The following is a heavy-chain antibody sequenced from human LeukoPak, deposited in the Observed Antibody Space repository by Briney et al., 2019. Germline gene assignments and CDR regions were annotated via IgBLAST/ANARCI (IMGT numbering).Heavy chain of an antibody. D-gene: IGHD2-15*01. V-gene: IGHV4-30-4*01. J-gene: IGHJ4*02. CDR2: IFHRGST. Sequence: SETLSLTCTVPDGSIRSGDSYWSWIRQPPGKGLEWIGYIFHRGSTFYNPSLKSRVTMSVDTSKNQFSLKLSSVTAADTAVYYCARGELLYHYWGQGALVTVSS. CDR3: ARGELLYHY. CDR1: DGSIRSGDSY.